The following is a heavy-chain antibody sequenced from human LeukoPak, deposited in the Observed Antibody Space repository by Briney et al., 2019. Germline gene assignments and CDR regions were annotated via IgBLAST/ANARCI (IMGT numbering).Heavy chain of an antibody. CDR2: IYYSGSI. CDR3: ARENPSGYYNRPIDY. Sequence: SSETLSLTCTVSGASISSYYWSWIRQPPGKGLEWIGDIYYSGSIKYNPSLKSRVTMSVDTSKNQFSLKLSSVTAADTAIYYCARENPSGYYNRPIDYWGQGTLVTVSS. D-gene: IGHD3-22*01. CDR1: GASISSYY. J-gene: IGHJ4*02. V-gene: IGHV4-59*01.